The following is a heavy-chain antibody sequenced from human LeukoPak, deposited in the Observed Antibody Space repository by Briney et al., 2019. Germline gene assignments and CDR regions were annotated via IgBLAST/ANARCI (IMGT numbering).Heavy chain of an antibody. CDR3: ARDVDGIRGVSEGWFDP. CDR2: INPNSGGT. Sequence: ASVKDSFKACGYTFTDYYMHGVRPAPGQGLEWMGWINPNSGGTNYAQKFQGRVTMTRDTSISTAYMELSRLRSDDTAVYYCARDVDGIRGVSEGWFDPWGQGTLVSVSS. D-gene: IGHD3-10*01. V-gene: IGHV1-2*02. CDR1: GYTFTDYY. J-gene: IGHJ5*02.